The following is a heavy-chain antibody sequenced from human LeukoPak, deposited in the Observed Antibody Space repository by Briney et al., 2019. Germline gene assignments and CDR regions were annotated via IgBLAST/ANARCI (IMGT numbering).Heavy chain of an antibody. CDR2: ITYDGRT. V-gene: IGHV4-34*01. CDR3: ARVDHYDFWVFP. J-gene: IGHJ5*02. D-gene: IGHD3-3*01. CDR1: GGSFDGYY. Sequence: SETLSLTCAVFGGSFDGYYWSWIRQSPGKGLEWIGEITYDGRTKYNPSLRSRVSISVDTSKNQFSLKLNSVTAADTAVYYCARVDHYDFWVFPWGQGTLVTVSS.